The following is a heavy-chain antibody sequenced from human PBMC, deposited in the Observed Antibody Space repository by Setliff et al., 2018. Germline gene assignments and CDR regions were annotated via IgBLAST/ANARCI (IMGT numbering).Heavy chain of an antibody. Sequence: ASVKVSCKASGYTFTGYYMHWVRQAPGQGLEWMGRINPNSGGTNYAQKFQGRVTMTRDTSISTAYMELSRLRSDDTAVYFCARDGGGDSDAFDIWGQGTMVTVS. D-gene: IGHD3-16*01. CDR3: ARDGGGDSDAFDI. CDR2: INPNSGGT. CDR1: GYTFTGYY. J-gene: IGHJ3*02. V-gene: IGHV1-2*06.